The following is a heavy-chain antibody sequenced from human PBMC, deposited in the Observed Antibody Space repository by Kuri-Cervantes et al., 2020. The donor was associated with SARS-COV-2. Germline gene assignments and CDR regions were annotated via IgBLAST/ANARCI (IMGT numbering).Heavy chain of an antibody. CDR3: ARELVVPAATGYYYYGMDV. D-gene: IGHD2-2*01. Sequence: SEPLSLTCAVYGGSFSGYYWSWIRQPPGKGLEWIGEINHSGSTNYNPSLKSRVTISVDTSKNQFSLKLSSVTAADTAVYYCARELVVPAATGYYYYGMDVWGQGTTVTVSS. J-gene: IGHJ6*02. CDR2: INHSGST. V-gene: IGHV4-34*01. CDR1: GGSFSGYY.